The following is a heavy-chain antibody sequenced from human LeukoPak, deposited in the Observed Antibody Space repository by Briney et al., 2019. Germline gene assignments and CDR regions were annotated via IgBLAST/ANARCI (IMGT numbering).Heavy chain of an antibody. CDR1: GFTFSSYE. CDR2: ISSSGGRI. V-gene: IGHV3-48*03. D-gene: IGHD1-7*01. J-gene: IGHJ3*02. Sequence: GGSLRLSCAASGFTFSSYEMNWVRQAPGKGLEWVSYISSSGGRIYYADSVKGRFTISRDNAKNSLYLQMNSLRAEDTALYYCASDELRTGAFDIWGQGTMVTVSS. CDR3: ASDELRTGAFDI.